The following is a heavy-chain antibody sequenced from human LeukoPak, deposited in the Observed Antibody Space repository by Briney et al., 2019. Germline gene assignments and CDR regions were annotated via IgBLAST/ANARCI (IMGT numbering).Heavy chain of an antibody. CDR1: GFTFSSHW. CDR2: INNDGGVT. Sequence: GGSLRLSCAASGFTFSSHWMHWVRQAPGKGLVWVSFINNDGGVTSYADSVKGRFTIPRDNCQNTLYLQMKSQRAEDTAMYYCARGGQGAVDYWGPGTLVTVSS. J-gene: IGHJ4*02. V-gene: IGHV3-74*01. CDR3: ARGGQGAVDY. D-gene: IGHD3-16*01.